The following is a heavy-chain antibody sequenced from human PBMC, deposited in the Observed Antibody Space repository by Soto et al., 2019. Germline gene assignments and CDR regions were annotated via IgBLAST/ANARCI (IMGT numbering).Heavy chain of an antibody. V-gene: IGHV3-23*01. J-gene: IGHJ3*01. Sequence: VGSLRLSCAASRFTFSSYAMTWVRQAPGKGLEWVSSIRGSGSGTSYADSVKGRFTISRDNSKNTLYLQMNSLRAEDTAVYYCTRDPNGDYLGAFEFWDQGKIVSV. CDR2: IRGSGSGT. CDR1: RFTFSSYA. D-gene: IGHD4-17*01. CDR3: TRDPNGDYLGAFEF.